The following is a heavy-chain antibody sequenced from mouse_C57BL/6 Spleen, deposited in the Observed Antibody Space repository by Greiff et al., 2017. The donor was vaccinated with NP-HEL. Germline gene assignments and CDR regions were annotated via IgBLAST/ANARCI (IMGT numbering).Heavy chain of an antibody. CDR3: ARGAITTVVATPYAMDY. CDR1: GYTFTDYY. D-gene: IGHD1-1*01. J-gene: IGHJ4*01. V-gene: IGHV1-76*01. CDR2: IYPGSGNT. Sequence: VQLQESGAELVRPGASVKLSCKASGYTFTDYYINWVKQRPGQGLEWIARIYPGSGNTYYNEKFKGKATLTAEKSSSTAYMQLSSLTSEDSAVYFCARGAITTVVATPYAMDYWGQGTSVTVSS.